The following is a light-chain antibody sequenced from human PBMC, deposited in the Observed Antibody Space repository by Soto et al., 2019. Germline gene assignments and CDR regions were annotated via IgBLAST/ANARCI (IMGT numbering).Light chain of an antibody. J-gene: IGKJ1*01. Sequence: EVVMTQSPAAQSVSPGERATLSCRASQSINSNLAWYQQKPGQAPRLLVYGASTMATGIPARFSGTGSGTEFTLTISSLQSEDFAVYYCQQYNTWPGWTFGQGTKVEIK. V-gene: IGKV3-15*01. CDR1: QSINSN. CDR2: GAS. CDR3: QQYNTWPGWT.